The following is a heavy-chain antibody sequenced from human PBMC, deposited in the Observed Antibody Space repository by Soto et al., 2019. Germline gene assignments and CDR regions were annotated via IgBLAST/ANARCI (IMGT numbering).Heavy chain of an antibody. CDR3: AKGPYQLLFDHYYGLDV. J-gene: IGHJ6*02. CDR1: GFIFSDFA. Sequence: DVQLLESGGGLVQPGGSLRLSCAAPGFIFSDFAMNWVRQAPGKGLEWVSVISGSGGSTYYADSVKGRFTISRDNSKNTLYLQMNSLRAEDTAVYYCAKGPYQLLFDHYYGLDVWGQGTTVTVSS. D-gene: IGHD2-2*01. V-gene: IGHV3-23*01. CDR2: ISGSGGST.